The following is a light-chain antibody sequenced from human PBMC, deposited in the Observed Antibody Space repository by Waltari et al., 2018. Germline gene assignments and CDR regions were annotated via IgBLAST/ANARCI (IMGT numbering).Light chain of an antibody. Sequence: DVVMSQSPLSLPVTLGQPASISCRSSQSLVHSDGNTYLNWFQQRPGQSPRRLFYRFSNRDSGVPDRFSVRGSRTDFTLKISRVEAEDVGVYYCMQGRHWPWTFGQGTKVEIK. V-gene: IGKV2-30*02. J-gene: IGKJ1*01. CDR1: QSLVHSDGNTY. CDR2: RFS. CDR3: MQGRHWPWT.